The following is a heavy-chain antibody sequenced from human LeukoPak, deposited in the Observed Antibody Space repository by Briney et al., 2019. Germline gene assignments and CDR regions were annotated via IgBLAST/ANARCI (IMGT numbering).Heavy chain of an antibody. Sequence: GGSLRLSCAASGFTFSSYAMSWVRQAPGKGLEWVSAISGSGGSTYYADSVKGRFTISRDNAKNTLYLQMNSLRAEDTAVYYWAKSFGGTTVTTGYWGQGTLVTVSS. J-gene: IGHJ4*02. CDR2: ISGSGGST. CDR1: GFTFSSYA. V-gene: IGHV3-23*01. D-gene: IGHD4-17*01. CDR3: AKSFGGTTVTTGY.